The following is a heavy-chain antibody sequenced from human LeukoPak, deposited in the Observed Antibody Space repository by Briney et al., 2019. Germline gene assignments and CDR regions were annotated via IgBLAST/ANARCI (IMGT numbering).Heavy chain of an antibody. CDR1: GFTFTNAW. J-gene: IGHJ4*02. CDR3: TTGVLEAVTTGDY. CDR2: IKSKTAGGTT. D-gene: IGHD4-17*01. V-gene: IGHV3-15*01. Sequence: GGSLRLSCAASGFTFTNAWMSWVRQAPGKGLEWVGRIKSKTAGGTTDYAAPVKGRFTISRDDPKNTLYLQMNSLKTEDTAVYYCTTGVLEAVTTGDYWGQGTLVTVSS.